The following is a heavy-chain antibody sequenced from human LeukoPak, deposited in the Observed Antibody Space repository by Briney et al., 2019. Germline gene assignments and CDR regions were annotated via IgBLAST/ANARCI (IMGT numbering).Heavy chain of an antibody. CDR2: IYYSGST. Sequence: SETLSLTCTVSGGSINSYYWSWIRQPPGKGLEWIGYIYYSGSTNYNPSLKSRVTISVDTSKNQFSLKLSSVTAADTAVYYCAREDRRAQGFGVYYYGMDVWGQGTTVTVSS. CDR1: GGSINSYY. CDR3: AREDRRAQGFGVYYYGMDV. V-gene: IGHV4-59*01. D-gene: IGHD3-10*01. J-gene: IGHJ6*02.